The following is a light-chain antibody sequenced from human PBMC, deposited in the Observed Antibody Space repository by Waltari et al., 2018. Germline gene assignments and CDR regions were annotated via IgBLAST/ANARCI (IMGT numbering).Light chain of an antibody. CDR1: TSTIGNEY. V-gene: IGLV1-51*01. Sequence: QSVLTQPPSVSATPGQKVTISCSGSTSTIGNEYVYWYQQLPRTATKLLIYKNDNRPSGIPDRFSGSKSGTSATLGITGLQTGDEAHYYCGAWDSSVSAYVFGTGTEVTVL. CDR3: GAWDSSVSAYV. CDR2: KND. J-gene: IGLJ1*01.